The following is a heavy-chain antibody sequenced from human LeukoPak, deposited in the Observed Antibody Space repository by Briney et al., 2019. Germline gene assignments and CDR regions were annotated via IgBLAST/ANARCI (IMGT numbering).Heavy chain of an antibody. J-gene: IGHJ6*03. CDR1: GFTFSSYW. Sequence: PGGSLRLSCAASGFTFSSYWMSWVRQAPGKGVEGVANIKQNGSEKYYVDSVKGRFTISRDNAKNSLYLQMNSLRAEDTAVYYCARAQSGSYYWYYYYYMDVWGKGTTVTVSS. CDR2: IKQNGSEK. CDR3: ARAQSGSYYWYYYYYMDV. V-gene: IGHV3-7*01. D-gene: IGHD1-26*01.